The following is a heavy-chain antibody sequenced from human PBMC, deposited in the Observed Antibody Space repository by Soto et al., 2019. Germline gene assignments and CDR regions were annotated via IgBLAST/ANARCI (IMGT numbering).Heavy chain of an antibody. Sequence: QVHLQQWGAGLLKPSETLSLTCGVYGGSLRGSYWSWIRQPPGKALEWLGKVTHSGSTTFNPSLMGRVSVSVDTSDNQFSLKLTSVTAADTAVYYCARGHIPVYGPVPDYFDSWGQGTLVTVSS. CDR2: VTHSGST. J-gene: IGHJ4*02. CDR3: ARGHIPVYGPVPDYFDS. V-gene: IGHV4-34*02. CDR1: GGSLRGSY. D-gene: IGHD2-21*01.